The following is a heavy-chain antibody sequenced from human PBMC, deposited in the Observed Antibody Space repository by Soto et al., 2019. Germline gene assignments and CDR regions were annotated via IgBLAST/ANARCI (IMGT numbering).Heavy chain of an antibody. CDR1: GFTFSSYG. Sequence: QVQLVESGGGVVQPGRSLRLSCAASGFTFSSYGMHWVRQAPGKGLEWVAVISYDGSNKYYADSVKGRFTISRDNSKNTLYLRMNSLRAEDTAVYYCAKDWWVEEYCSGGSCYSGDWFDPWGQGTLVTVSS. V-gene: IGHV3-30*18. CDR2: ISYDGSNK. D-gene: IGHD2-15*01. CDR3: AKDWWVEEYCSGGSCYSGDWFDP. J-gene: IGHJ5*02.